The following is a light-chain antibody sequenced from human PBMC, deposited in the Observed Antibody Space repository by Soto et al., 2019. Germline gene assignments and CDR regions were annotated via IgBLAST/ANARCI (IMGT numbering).Light chain of an antibody. V-gene: IGKV3-20*01. Sequence: EIVLTQPPGTLSLSPGERATLSCRASQSVSNVYLAWYQQKPGQAPRLLIYDASNSATGIPDRFSGSGSGTDFTLTISRLEPEDFAVYYCQQSGSSPRTFGQGTKLEIK. CDR3: QQSGSSPRT. CDR2: DAS. CDR1: QSVSNVY. J-gene: IGKJ2*01.